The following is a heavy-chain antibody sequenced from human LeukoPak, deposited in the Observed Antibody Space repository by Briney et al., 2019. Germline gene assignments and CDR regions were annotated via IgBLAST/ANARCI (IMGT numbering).Heavy chain of an antibody. V-gene: IGHV3-21*01. J-gene: IGHJ5*02. CDR3: ARGAYIVVVPAAKKPPLGFDP. D-gene: IGHD2-2*01. CDR2: ISSSSSYI. CDR1: GFTFSSYS. Sequence: GGSLRLSCAASGFTFSSYSMNWVRQAPGKGLEWASSISSSSSYIYYADSVKGRFTISRDNAKNSLYLQMNSLRAEDTAVYYCARGAYIVVVPAAKKPPLGFDPWGQGTLVTVSS.